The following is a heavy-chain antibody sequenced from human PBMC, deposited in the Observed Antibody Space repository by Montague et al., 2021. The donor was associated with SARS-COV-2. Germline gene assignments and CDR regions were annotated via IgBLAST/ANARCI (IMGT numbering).Heavy chain of an antibody. J-gene: IGHJ4*02. D-gene: IGHD5-18*01. CDR3: ARDQGGYSYNDY. CDR2: ISFDGTNK. Sequence: SLRLSCAASGFTFTSYAMHWVRQAPGKGLEWVAVISFDGTNKYYTDSVKGRFTISRDNSKNPLYLQMHSVRPEDTAVYYCARDQGGYSYNDYWGQGTLVNVSS. V-gene: IGHV3-30-3*01. CDR1: GFTFTSYA.